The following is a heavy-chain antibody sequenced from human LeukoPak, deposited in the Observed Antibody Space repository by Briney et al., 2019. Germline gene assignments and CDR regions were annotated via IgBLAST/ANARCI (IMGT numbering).Heavy chain of an antibody. V-gene: IGHV3-21*01. CDR3: ARDPLGDYDFWSGYFKPYYFDY. CDR2: ISSSSTYI. Sequence: GGSLRLSCAASGFTFSSYSMNWVRQAPGKGLEWVSSISSSSTYIYYADSVKGRFTISRDNAKNSLFLQMSRLGAEDTAVYYCARDPLGDYDFWSGYFKPYYFDYWGQGTLVTVSS. CDR1: GFTFSSYS. D-gene: IGHD3-3*01. J-gene: IGHJ4*02.